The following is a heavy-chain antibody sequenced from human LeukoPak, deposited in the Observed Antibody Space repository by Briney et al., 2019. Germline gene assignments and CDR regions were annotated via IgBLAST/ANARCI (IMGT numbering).Heavy chain of an antibody. D-gene: IGHD5-18*01. CDR3: ARSADTAMVSYYYYYYGMDV. Sequence: ASVKVSCKASGYTFTSYGISWVRQAPGQGLEWMGWISAYNGNTNYAQKLQGRVTMTTDTSTSTAYMELRSLRSDDTAVYYCARSADTAMVSYYYYYYGMDVWGQGTTVTVSS. V-gene: IGHV1-18*01. CDR2: ISAYNGNT. CDR1: GYTFTSYG. J-gene: IGHJ6*02.